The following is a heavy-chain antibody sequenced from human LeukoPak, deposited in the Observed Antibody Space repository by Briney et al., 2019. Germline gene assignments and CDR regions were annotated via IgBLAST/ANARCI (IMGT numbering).Heavy chain of an antibody. CDR3: ARGEGYCSSTSCYKGNWFDP. CDR1: GGTFSSYA. V-gene: IGHV1-69*05. CDR2: IIPIFGTA. D-gene: IGHD2-2*02. J-gene: IGHJ5*02. Sequence: ASVKVSCKASGGTFSSYAISWVRQAPGQGLEWMGGIIPIFGTANYAQKFQGRVTITTDESTSTAYMELSSLRSEDTAVYYCARGEGYCSSTSCYKGNWFDPWGQGTLVTVSS.